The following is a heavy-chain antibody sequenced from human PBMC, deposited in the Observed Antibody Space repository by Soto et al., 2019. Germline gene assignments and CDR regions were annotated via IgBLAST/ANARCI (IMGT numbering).Heavy chain of an antibody. CDR2: ISGSGGST. V-gene: IGHV3-23*01. J-gene: IGHJ6*02. D-gene: IGHD3-10*01. CDR3: ARDQGPYYGSGSCPTRGMDV. CDR1: GFTFSSYA. Sequence: SGGSLRLSCAASGFTFSSYAMSWVRQAPGKGLEWVSAISGSGGSTYYADSVKGRFTISRDNSKNTLYLQMNSLRAEDTAVYYCARDQGPYYGSGSCPTRGMDVWGQGTTVTVSS.